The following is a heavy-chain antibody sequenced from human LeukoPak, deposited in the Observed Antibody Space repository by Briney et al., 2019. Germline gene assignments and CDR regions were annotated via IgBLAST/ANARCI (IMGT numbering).Heavy chain of an antibody. CDR3: ASLSHLYWYFDL. CDR2: IYYSGST. CDR1: GGSITGYY. J-gene: IGHJ2*01. V-gene: IGHV4-59*01. Sequence: PSETLSLTCTVSGGSITGYYWSWIRQPPGKGLEWIGYIYYSGSTNYNPSLKSRVTISVDTSKNQFSLTLSSVTAADTAVYYCASLSHLYWYFDLWGRGTLVTVSS.